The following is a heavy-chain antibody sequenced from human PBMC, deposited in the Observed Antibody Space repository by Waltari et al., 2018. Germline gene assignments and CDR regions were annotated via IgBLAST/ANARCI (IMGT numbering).Heavy chain of an antibody. V-gene: IGHV1-2*02. Sequence: QVQLVQSGAEVKKPGASVKVSCTASGYTFTGYYIHLVRQAPGQGLEWMGWINPNSGGTNYAQKFQGRVTMTRDTSISTAYMELSRLRSDDTAVYYCARGEYQLLLIRYYYYGMDVWGQGTTVTVSS. J-gene: IGHJ6*02. CDR1: GYTFTGYY. CDR3: ARGEYQLLLIRYYYYGMDV. CDR2: INPNSGGT. D-gene: IGHD2-2*01.